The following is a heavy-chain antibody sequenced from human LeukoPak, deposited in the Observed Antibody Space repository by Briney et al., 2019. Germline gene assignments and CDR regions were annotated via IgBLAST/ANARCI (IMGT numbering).Heavy chain of an antibody. J-gene: IGHJ4*02. Sequence: SETLSLTCTASGGSISSSSYYWGWIRQPPGKGLEWIGSIYYNGSTYYNPSLKSRVTISVDTSKNQFSLKLSSVTAADTAVYYCARHIFPTIFGVVTDDYWGQGTLVTVSS. CDR2: IYYNGST. V-gene: IGHV4-39*01. D-gene: IGHD3-3*01. CDR3: ARHIFPTIFGVVTDDY. CDR1: GGSISSSSYY.